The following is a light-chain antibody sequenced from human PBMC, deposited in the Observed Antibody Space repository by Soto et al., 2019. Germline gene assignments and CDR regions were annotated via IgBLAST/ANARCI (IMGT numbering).Light chain of an antibody. CDR3: QSYDSSLSGYV. Sequence: QLVLTQPPSVSGAPGQRVTISCTGSSSNIGAGYPVHWYQQLPGTAPKLLIHGNTNRPSGVPDRFSGSRSGLAITGLQAEDEADYYCQSYDSSLSGYVFGTGTQLTVL. CDR1: SSNIGAGYP. J-gene: IGLJ1*01. V-gene: IGLV1-40*01. CDR2: GNT.